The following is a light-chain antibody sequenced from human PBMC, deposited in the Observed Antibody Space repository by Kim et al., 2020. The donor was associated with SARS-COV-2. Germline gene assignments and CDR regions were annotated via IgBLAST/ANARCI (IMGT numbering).Light chain of an antibody. CDR1: QHVVSN. CDR3: QQYNNWPLT. J-gene: IGKJ3*01. CDR2: GAA. Sequence: SPGERATLPCRAGQHVVSNLAGYQQKPGEAPRLLIYGAATSATGIPARFSGSGSGTEFTLTISSLQSEDFAVYYCQQYNNWPLTFGPGTKVDIK. V-gene: IGKV3-15*01.